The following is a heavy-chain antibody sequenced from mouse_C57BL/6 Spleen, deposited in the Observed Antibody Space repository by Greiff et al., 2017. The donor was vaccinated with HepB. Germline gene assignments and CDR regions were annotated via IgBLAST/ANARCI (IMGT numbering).Heavy chain of an antibody. J-gene: IGHJ3*01. V-gene: IGHV1-50*01. CDR2: IDPSDSYT. D-gene: IGHD1-1*01. CDR1: GYTFTSYW. CDR3: ARRLYGSSYWFAY. Sequence: QVQLQQPGAELVKPGASVKLSCKASGYTFTSYWMQWVKQRPGQGLEWIGEIDPSDSYTNYNQKFKVKATLTVDTSSSTAYMQLSSLTSEDSAVYYCARRLYGSSYWFAYWGQGTLVTVSA.